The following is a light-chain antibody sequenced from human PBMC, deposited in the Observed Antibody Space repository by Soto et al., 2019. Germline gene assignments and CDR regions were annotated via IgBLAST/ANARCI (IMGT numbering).Light chain of an antibody. J-gene: IGKJ2*01. Sequence: EIVLTQSPGTLSLSPGERATLSCGASQSVSRNFLAWYQQIPGQAPRHLIYGASNRANGIPDRFSGSGSGTAFTLAISRLVPEDFAVYYCQHFGSSSYTFGQGTKLDIK. V-gene: IGKV3-20*01. CDR3: QHFGSSSYT. CDR1: QSVSRNF. CDR2: GAS.